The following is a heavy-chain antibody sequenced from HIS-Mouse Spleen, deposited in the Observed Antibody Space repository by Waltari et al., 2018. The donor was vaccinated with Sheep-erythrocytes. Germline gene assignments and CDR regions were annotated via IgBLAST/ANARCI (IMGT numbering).Heavy chain of an antibody. D-gene: IGHD5-12*01. V-gene: IGHV3-74*01. CDR1: GFTFSSYW. CDR2: IKRAGRTN. Sequence: EVQLVESGGGLVQPGGSLRLSCAASGFTFSSYWMHWVRQAPGKGLVWVTRIKRAGRTNSNADSVKGRFTISRDNAKNTLYLQMNSLRAEDTAVYYCAKDVSPGPNSGYDYWGQGTLVTVSS. J-gene: IGHJ4*02. CDR3: AKDVSPGPNSGYDY.